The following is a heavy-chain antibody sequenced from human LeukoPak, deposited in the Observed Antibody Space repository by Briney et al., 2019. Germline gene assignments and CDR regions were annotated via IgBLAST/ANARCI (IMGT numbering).Heavy chain of an antibody. J-gene: IGHJ4*02. CDR1: GYTFIDYY. CDR2: IHPRSGDT. D-gene: IGHD3-10*01. V-gene: IGHV1-2*02. Sequence: ASVKVSCKASGYTFIDYYIHWVRQAPGQGLEWMGWIHPRSGDTRYAQKFQGRVTMARDTSISTVYMDLSSLGSDDTAVYYCARDGEYGTGSYYRGSFDYWGQGILVTVSS. CDR3: ARDGEYGTGSYYRGSFDY.